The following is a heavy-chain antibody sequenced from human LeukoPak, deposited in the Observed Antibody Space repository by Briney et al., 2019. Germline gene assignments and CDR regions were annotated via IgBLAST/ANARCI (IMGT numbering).Heavy chain of an antibody. CDR2: IRYDGSNK. Sequence: GGSLRLSCAASGFTFSSYGMHWVRQAPGKGLEWVAFIRYDGSNKYYADSVKGRFTISRDNSKNTLYLQRNSLRAEDTAVYYCAREGAAHNAFDIWGQGTMVTVSS. D-gene: IGHD6-6*01. CDR1: GFTFSSYG. V-gene: IGHV3-30*02. J-gene: IGHJ3*02. CDR3: AREGAAHNAFDI.